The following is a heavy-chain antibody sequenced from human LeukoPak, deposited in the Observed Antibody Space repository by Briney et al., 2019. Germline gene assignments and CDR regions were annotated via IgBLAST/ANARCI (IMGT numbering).Heavy chain of an antibody. J-gene: IGHJ3*02. V-gene: IGHV4-39*07. Sequence: SETLSLTCTVSGGSISSSGYYWGWIRQPPGKGLEWIGEINHSGSTNYNPSLKSRVTISVDTSKNQFSLKLSSVTAADTAVYYCARTVVPLGFDIWGQGTMVTVSS. CDR3: ARTVVPLGFDI. D-gene: IGHD2-2*01. CDR2: INHSGST. CDR1: GGSISSSGYY.